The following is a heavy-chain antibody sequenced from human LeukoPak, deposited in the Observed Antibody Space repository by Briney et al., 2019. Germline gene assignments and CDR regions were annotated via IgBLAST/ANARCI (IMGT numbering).Heavy chain of an antibody. D-gene: IGHD3-3*01. CDR2: IGAAGDT. CDR3: ARGHGIWSGSRLANAFDI. Sequence: AGGSLRLSCAASGITLSRYDMHWVRRTAGEGLEWISAIGAAGDTYYSDSVKGRFTISTENAKNSLYLQMNSLRAGDTAVYFCARGHGIWSGSRLANAFDIWGQGTMVTVSS. J-gene: IGHJ3*02. CDR1: GITLSRYD. V-gene: IGHV3-13*01.